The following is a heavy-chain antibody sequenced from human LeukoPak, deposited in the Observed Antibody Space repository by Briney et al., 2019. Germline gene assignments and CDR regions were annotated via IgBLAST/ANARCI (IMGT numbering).Heavy chain of an antibody. Sequence: PGGSLRLSCAASGFTFSSYAMSWVRQAPGKGLEWVSAIGGSGGSTYYADSVKGRFTISRDNSKNTLYLQMNSLRAEDTAVYYCANLDYYDSRGSPLDYWGQGTLVTVSS. D-gene: IGHD3-22*01. CDR3: ANLDYYDSRGSPLDY. CDR1: GFTFSSYA. V-gene: IGHV3-23*01. CDR2: IGGSGGST. J-gene: IGHJ4*02.